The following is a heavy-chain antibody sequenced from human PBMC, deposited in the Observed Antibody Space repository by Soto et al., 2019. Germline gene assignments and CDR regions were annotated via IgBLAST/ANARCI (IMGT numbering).Heavy chain of an antibody. J-gene: IGHJ5*02. D-gene: IGHD3-10*01. Sequence: SETLSLTCTVSGGSISSGGYYWSWIRQHPGKGLEWIGYIYYSGSTYYNPSLKSRVTISVDTSKNQFSLKLSSVTAADTAVYYCARVGYGVIINWFDPWGQGTLVT. CDR3: ARVGYGVIINWFDP. V-gene: IGHV4-31*03. CDR1: GGSISSGGYY. CDR2: IYYSGST.